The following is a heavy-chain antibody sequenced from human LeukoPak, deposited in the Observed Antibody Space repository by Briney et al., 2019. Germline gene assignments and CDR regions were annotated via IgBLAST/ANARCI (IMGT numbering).Heavy chain of an antibody. Sequence: SETLSLTCTVSGGSISSGGYYWSWIRQHPGKGLEWIEYIYYSGSTYYNPSLKSRVTISVDTSKNQFSLKLSSVTAADTAVYYCARVRYDSSGFWGQGTLVTVSS. D-gene: IGHD3-22*01. CDR3: ARVRYDSSGF. V-gene: IGHV4-31*03. CDR2: IYYSGST. J-gene: IGHJ4*02. CDR1: GGSISSGGYY.